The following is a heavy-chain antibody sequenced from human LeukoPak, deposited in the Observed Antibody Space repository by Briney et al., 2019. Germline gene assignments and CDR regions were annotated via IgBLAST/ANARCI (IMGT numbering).Heavy chain of an antibody. CDR3: ARAKYSSGLITPKRSTPFDY. J-gene: IGHJ4*02. Sequence: SETLSLTCTVSGGSISSYYWSWIRQPPGKGLEWIGYIYYSGSTNYNPSLKSRVTISVDTSKNQFSLKLSSVTAADTAVYYRARAKYSSGLITPKRSTPFDYWGQGTLVTVSS. CDR2: IYYSGST. V-gene: IGHV4-59*01. D-gene: IGHD6-19*01. CDR1: GGSISSYY.